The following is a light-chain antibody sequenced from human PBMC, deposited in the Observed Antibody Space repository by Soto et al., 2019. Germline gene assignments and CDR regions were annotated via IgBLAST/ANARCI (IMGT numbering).Light chain of an antibody. CDR3: QQSYSTPPEWT. V-gene: IGKV1-39*01. J-gene: IGKJ1*01. CDR1: QRISSY. Sequence: DIKMTQSPSSLSASVGDRVTITCRASQRISSYLNWYQQKPGKAPKLLIYAASSLQSGVPSRFSGSGSGTDFTLTISSLQPQDFATYYCQQSYSTPPEWTFGQGTKVDIK. CDR2: AAS.